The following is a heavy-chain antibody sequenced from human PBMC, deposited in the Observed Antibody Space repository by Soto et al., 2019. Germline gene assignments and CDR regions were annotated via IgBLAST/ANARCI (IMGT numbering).Heavy chain of an antibody. V-gene: IGHV4-34*01. CDR3: ATSLWFGTQPEI. D-gene: IGHD3-10*01. CDR1: DGSFSNNY. J-gene: IGHJ4*02. Sequence: SETLSLTCGVYDGSFSNNYWTWFRQPPGKGLEWIGEISPSGTTKYIPPLKSRVTISLDTSKMHSSLKVTSVTAADTAVYYCATSLWFGTQPEIWGQGTLVTVSS. CDR2: ISPSGTT.